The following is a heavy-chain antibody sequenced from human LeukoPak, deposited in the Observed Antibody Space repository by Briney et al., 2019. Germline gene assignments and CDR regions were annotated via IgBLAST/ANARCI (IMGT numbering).Heavy chain of an antibody. CDR1: GFTFSSYS. J-gene: IGHJ3*02. V-gene: IGHV3-21*01. D-gene: IGHD5-18*01. CDR3: ARVRELIQLLDAFDI. CDR2: ISGSSKYM. Sequence: GGSLRLSCAASGFTFSSYSMNWVRQAPGKGLEWVSSISGSSKYMYYADSVKGRFTISRDNAKNSLYLQVNSLRVEDTAVYYCARVRELIQLLDAFDIWGHGTMVTVSS.